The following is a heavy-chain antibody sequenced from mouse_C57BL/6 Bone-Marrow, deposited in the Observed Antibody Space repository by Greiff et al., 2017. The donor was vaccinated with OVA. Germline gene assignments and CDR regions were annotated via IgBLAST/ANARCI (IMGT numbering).Heavy chain of an antibody. Sequence: EVNVVESGGGLVQPGGSLKLSCAASGFTFSDYYMYWVRQTPEKRLEWVAYISNGGGSTYYPDTVKGRFTISRDNAKNTLYLQMSRLKSEDTAMYYCARYDYDGGYYAMDYWGQGTSVTVSS. V-gene: IGHV5-12*01. D-gene: IGHD2-4*01. J-gene: IGHJ4*01. CDR3: ARYDYDGGYYAMDY. CDR2: ISNGGGST. CDR1: GFTFSDYY.